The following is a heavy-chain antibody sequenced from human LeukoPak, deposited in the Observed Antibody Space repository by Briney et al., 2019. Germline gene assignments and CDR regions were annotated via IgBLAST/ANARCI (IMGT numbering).Heavy chain of an antibody. D-gene: IGHD5-24*01. J-gene: IGHJ4*02. CDR3: VRRAGRRDGYNYADY. CDR2: VYPGDSDF. Sequence: GESLKISCQASGYTFVSYWIGWVRQVPGKGLEWMGVVYPGDSDFRYLPSFQGQVTISADRSVSAAYLQWSSLKASDSGIYYCVRRAGRRDGYNYADYWGQGTLVTVSS. CDR1: GYTFVSYW. V-gene: IGHV5-51*01.